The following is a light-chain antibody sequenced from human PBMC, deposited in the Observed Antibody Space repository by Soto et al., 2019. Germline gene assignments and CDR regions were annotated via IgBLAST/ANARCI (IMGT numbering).Light chain of an antibody. J-gene: IGKJ1*01. CDR2: GTS. V-gene: IGKV1-17*01. CDR1: QGIRNN. Sequence: DIQMTQSPSSLFASVGDRVSITCRASQGIRNNLGWYQQRPGKAPKRLIYGTSNSQTGVPSRFSGSGYGTDFTLTISSLQPEDFATYYCLQHETYPRTFGQGTKVEV. CDR3: LQHETYPRT.